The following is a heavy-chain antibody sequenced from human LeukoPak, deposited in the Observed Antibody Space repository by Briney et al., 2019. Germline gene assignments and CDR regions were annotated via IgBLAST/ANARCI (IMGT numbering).Heavy chain of an antibody. CDR1: GYTFTHYA. CDR3: AKDEVFGGNSRGAFDI. J-gene: IGHJ3*02. V-gene: IGHV3-23*01. CDR2: LSGSGGVT. Sequence: GGSLILSCAASGYTFTHYAMHWVRQSPTKGLEWVSGLSGSGGVTYYADSVRGRFTISRGNSKNTLYLQMSSLRADDTALYYCAKDEVFGGNSRGAFDIWGHGTMVTVSS. D-gene: IGHD4-23*01.